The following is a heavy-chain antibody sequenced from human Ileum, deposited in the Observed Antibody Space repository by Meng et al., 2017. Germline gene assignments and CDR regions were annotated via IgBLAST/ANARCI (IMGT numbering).Heavy chain of an antibody. V-gene: IGHV3-7*01. CDR2: INQDESEK. CDR3: ARDPGYGSFDI. CDR1: GFSFSSYW. Sequence: SGVASGFSFSSYWMSWVRQSPGKGLELVANINQDESEKSYVDSVKGRFTISRDNAKNSFYLQMNTLRAEDTALYYCARDPGYGSFDIWGQGTMVTVSS. J-gene: IGHJ3*02. D-gene: IGHD2-15*01.